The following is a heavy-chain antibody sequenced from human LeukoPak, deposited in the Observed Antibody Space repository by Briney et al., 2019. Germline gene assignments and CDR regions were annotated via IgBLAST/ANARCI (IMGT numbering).Heavy chain of an antibody. D-gene: IGHD1-26*01. Sequence: GGSLRLSCAASGFSFSNYNMNWVRQAPGKGLEWLSYISGSGKSIYYADSVKGRFTIPRDDAKNSLYLQMNSLRDEDTAVYYCVREGDSGSYSSYWGQGTLVTVSS. V-gene: IGHV3-48*02. CDR3: VREGDSGSYSSY. CDR1: GFSFSNYN. J-gene: IGHJ4*02. CDR2: ISGSGKSI.